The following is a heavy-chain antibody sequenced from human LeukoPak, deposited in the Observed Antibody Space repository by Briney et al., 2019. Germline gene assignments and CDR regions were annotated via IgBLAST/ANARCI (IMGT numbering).Heavy chain of an antibody. D-gene: IGHD3-10*01. CDR3: AKVRGSVGYYRRCYFDY. CDR2: ISGSGGST. J-gene: IGHJ4*02. CDR1: GFTFSSYA. V-gene: IGHV3-23*01. Sequence: AGSLRLSCAASGFTFSSYAMSWVRQAPGKELQGVSAISGSGGSTYYADSVKGRFTISRDNSKNTLYLQMNSVSAEDTAVYYCAKVRGSVGYYRRCYFDYRGQGTLVIVSA.